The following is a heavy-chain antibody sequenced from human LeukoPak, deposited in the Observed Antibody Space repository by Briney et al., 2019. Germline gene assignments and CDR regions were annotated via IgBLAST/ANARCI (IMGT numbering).Heavy chain of an antibody. Sequence: PGGSLRLSCAASGFTFSSYAMSWVRQAPGKGLEWVSAISGSGGSTYYADSVKGRFTISRDNSKNTLYLQMNSLRAEDTAVYYCASQYYYDSLLFDYWGQGTLVTVSS. CDR2: ISGSGGST. CDR1: GFTFSSYA. CDR3: ASQYYYDSLLFDY. D-gene: IGHD3-22*01. J-gene: IGHJ4*02. V-gene: IGHV3-23*01.